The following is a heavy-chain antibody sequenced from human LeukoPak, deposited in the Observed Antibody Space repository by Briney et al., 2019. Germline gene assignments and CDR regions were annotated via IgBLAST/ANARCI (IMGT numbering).Heavy chain of an antibody. V-gene: IGHV4-59*12. D-gene: IGHD3-22*01. Sequence: SETLSLTCTVSGGSISSYYWSWIRQPPGKGLEWIGHIYYSGSTYYNPSLKSRVTISVDTSKNQFSLKLSSVTAADTAVYYCARGGYYDSSGYPGHYFDYWGQGTLVTVSS. CDR1: GGSISSYY. CDR3: ARGGYYDSSGYPGHYFDY. J-gene: IGHJ4*02. CDR2: IYYSGST.